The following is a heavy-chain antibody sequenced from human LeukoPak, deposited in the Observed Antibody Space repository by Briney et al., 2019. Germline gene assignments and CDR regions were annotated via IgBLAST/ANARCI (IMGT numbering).Heavy chain of an antibody. D-gene: IGHD3-10*01. CDR1: LFNHISSL. CDR2: IYSDSSQ. J-gene: IGHJ6*03. CDR3: ARGSNYMDV. V-gene: IGHV3-66*01. Sequence: GGSLTLSCPSSLFNHISSLFSWVRPSPARGLEWLLVIYSDSSQYYIESVTGTFTISRDNSKISLFLQMKSLRVEDTAMYYCARGSNYMDVWGKGTTVTVSS.